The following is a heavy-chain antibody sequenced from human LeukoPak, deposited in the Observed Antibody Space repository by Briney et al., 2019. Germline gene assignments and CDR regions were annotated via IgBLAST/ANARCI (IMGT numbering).Heavy chain of an antibody. D-gene: IGHD6-19*01. CDR1: GYIFTDYY. V-gene: IGHV1-2*02. Sequence: GASVKVSCKASGYIFTDYYIHWVRQAPGRGLEWLAWINPNSGDTNYAQKFQGRVTMTRDTSIRTANMDLNRLTSNDTAVYYCARGRGSGWSPPDYWGQGTLVIVSS. CDR3: ARGRGSGWSPPDY. CDR2: INPNSGDT. J-gene: IGHJ4*02.